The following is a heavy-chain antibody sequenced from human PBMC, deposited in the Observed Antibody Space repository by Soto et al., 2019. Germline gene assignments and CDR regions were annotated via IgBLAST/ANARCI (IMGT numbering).Heavy chain of an antibody. CDR2: FDPEDGDT. Sequence: QVQLVQSGAEVKKPGASVKVSCKVSGYTLSELSMHWVRQAPGKGLEWMGGFDPEDGDTLYAQKLQGRVSMTEDTSTDTAYMELSSLSSEDRAVYYCTTGQRPLRFLEWLSRYYFDFWGQGTLVTVSS. CDR1: GYTLSELS. V-gene: IGHV1-24*01. J-gene: IGHJ4*02. D-gene: IGHD3-3*01. CDR3: TTGQRPLRFLEWLSRYYFDF.